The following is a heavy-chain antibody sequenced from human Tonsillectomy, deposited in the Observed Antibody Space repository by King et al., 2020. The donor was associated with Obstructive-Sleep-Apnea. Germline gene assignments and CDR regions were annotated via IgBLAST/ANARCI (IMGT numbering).Heavy chain of an antibody. CDR1: GFSFSSYG. Sequence: VQLVESGGGVVQPGRSLRLSCAASGFSFSSYGMHWVRQAPGKGLEWVAVISFDGSNKYYADSVKGRFTISRDNSKNTLYLQMNSLRAEDTAVYYCAKNPHPGSSSWYVARGDWGQGTLVTVSS. CDR3: AKNPHPGSSSWYVARGD. D-gene: IGHD6-13*01. J-gene: IGHJ4*02. CDR2: ISFDGSNK. V-gene: IGHV3-30*18.